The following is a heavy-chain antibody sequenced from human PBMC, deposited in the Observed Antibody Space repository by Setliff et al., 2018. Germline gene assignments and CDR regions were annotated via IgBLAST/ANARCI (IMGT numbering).Heavy chain of an antibody. CDR2: INPNSGGT. V-gene: IGHV1-2*06. Sequence: ASVKVSCKASGYTFTVYYMHWVRQAPGQGLEWMGRINPNSGGTNYAQEFQGRVTMTRDTSISTAYMELSRVRSDDTAAYYCARVWAPFYDFWGGSNDNRWLVAYDIWGEGAMVTVAS. CDR1: GYTFTVYY. CDR3: ARVWAPFYDFWGGSNDNRWLVAYDI. J-gene: IGHJ3*02. D-gene: IGHD3-3*01.